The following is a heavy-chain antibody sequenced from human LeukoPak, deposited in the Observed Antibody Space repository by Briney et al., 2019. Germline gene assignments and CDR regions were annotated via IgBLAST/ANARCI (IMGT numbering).Heavy chain of an antibody. CDR2: IIPIFGTA. V-gene: IGHV1-69*05. J-gene: IGHJ6*03. Sequence: ASVKVSCKASGGTFSSYAISWVRQAPGQGLEWMGGIIPIFGTANYAQKFQGRVTMTRDMSTSTVYMELSSLRSEDTAVYYCARDQIELGDYYYYYYMDVWGKGTTVTVSS. CDR1: GGTFSSYA. D-gene: IGHD6-13*01. CDR3: ARDQIELGDYYYYYYMDV.